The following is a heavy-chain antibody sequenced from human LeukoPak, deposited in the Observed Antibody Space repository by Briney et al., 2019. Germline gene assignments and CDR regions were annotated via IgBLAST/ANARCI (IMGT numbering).Heavy chain of an antibody. CDR1: GYTLTELS. V-gene: IGHV1-24*01. CDR2: FDPEDGET. Sequence: GASVKVSCRVSGYTLTELSMHWVRQAPGKGLEWMGGFDPEDGETIYAQKFQGGVTMTEDTSTDTAYMELSSLRSEDTAVYYCATIRRRYPGYYDSSGYSDYFDYWGQGTLVTVSS. J-gene: IGHJ4*02. CDR3: ATIRRRYPGYYDSSGYSDYFDY. D-gene: IGHD3-22*01.